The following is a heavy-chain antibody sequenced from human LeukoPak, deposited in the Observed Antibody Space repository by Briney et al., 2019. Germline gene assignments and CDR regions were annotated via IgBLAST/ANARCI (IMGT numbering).Heavy chain of an antibody. J-gene: IGHJ5*01. CDR3: ARDLWNFYDDSGYNRDFDS. CDR1: SR. Sequence: ASVKVSCKATSRISWVRQAPGQGLEWMGWIGTYGGDTYYAQKFQGRITVSTDTSTSTVYMELRNLRSDDTAVYYCARDLWNFYDDSGYNRDFDSWGQGTLVTVSS. V-gene: IGHV1-18*01. D-gene: IGHD3-22*01. CDR2: IGTYGGDT.